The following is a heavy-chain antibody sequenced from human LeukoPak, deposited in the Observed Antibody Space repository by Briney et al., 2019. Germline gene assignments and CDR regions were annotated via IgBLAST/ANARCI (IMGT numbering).Heavy chain of an antibody. D-gene: IGHD3-16*02. Sequence: GGSLRLSCAASGFTFSSYAMHWVRQAPGKGLEWVEVISYDGSNKYYADSVKGRFTISRDNSKNTLYLQMNSLRAEDTAVYYCARDGRYDYVWGSYRSAFYYFDYWGQGTLVTVSS. CDR2: ISYDGSNK. CDR1: GFTFSSYA. CDR3: ARDGRYDYVWGSYRSAFYYFDY. J-gene: IGHJ4*02. V-gene: IGHV3-30*04.